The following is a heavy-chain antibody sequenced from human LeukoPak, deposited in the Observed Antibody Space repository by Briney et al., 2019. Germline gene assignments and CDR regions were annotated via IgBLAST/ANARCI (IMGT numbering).Heavy chain of an antibody. CDR3: ARSNGGYDLYYYMDV. D-gene: IGHD5-12*01. CDR1: GYTFTGYY. J-gene: IGHJ6*03. CDR2: INPKRGDT. Sequence: GASVKVSCKASGYTFTGYYMHWVRQAPGQGLEWMGWINPKRGDTNYAQKFQGRVTMTRDTSISTAYMELSRLRSDDTAVYFCARSNGGYDLYYYMDVWGKGTTVTVSS. V-gene: IGHV1-2*02.